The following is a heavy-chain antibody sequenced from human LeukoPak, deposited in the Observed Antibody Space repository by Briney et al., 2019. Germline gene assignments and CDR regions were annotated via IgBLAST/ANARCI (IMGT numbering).Heavy chain of an antibody. CDR1: GGSISSGDYY. D-gene: IGHD2-2*01. V-gene: IGHV4-30-2*01. J-gene: IGHJ3*02. CDR3: ARETAYLDAFDI. Sequence: SETLSLTCTVSGGSISSGDYYWSWIRQPPGKGLEWIGIMSHSGTTYYNPSLKSRVTISVDRSKNQFSLKLTSVTAADTAVYYCARETAYLDAFDIWGQGTMVTVSS. CDR2: MSHSGTT.